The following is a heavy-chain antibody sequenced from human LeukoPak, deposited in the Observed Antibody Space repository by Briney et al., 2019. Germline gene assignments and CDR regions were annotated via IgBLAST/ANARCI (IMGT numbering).Heavy chain of an antibody. CDR3: AKDKGAEMATILYY. CDR1: GFTLADYA. D-gene: IGHD5-24*01. V-gene: IGHV3-9*03. Sequence: GGSLSLSCAPSGFTLADYAMHWVRQAPGRGLEWVSGISWNSGTISYADSGKGRFTISRDNSKNFRYLQMDSLGVEDMALYYCAKDKGAEMATILYYWGQGTLVTVSS. CDR2: ISWNSGTI. J-gene: IGHJ4*02.